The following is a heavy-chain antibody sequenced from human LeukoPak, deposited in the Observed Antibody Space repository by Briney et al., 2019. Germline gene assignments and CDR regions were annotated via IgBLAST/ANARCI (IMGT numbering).Heavy chain of an antibody. V-gene: IGHV3-7*03. CDR3: ARGTVGGSYFDY. CDR1: GFNFNNNW. CDR2: IQEDGSEK. J-gene: IGHJ4*02. D-gene: IGHD1-26*01. Sequence: GGSLRLSCVVSGFNFNNNWMTWVRQAPGKGLEWVANIQEDGSEKYFVDSVKGRFTISRDNAKNSLYLQMNSLRAEDTAVYYCARGTVGGSYFDYWGQGTLVTVSS.